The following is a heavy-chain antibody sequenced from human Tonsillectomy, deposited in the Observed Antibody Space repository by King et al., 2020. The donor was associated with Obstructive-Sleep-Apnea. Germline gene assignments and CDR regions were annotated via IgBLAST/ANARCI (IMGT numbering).Heavy chain of an antibody. D-gene: IGHD6-19*01. CDR2: IYHSGST. CDR1: GNSISSGYY. J-gene: IGHJ1*01. CDR3: ARGRSGWSEYFQH. Sequence: QLQESGPGLVKPSETLSLICTVSGNSISSGYYWGWIRQPPGKGLEWIGSIYHSGSTYYNPSLKSRVTISVDTSKDQFSLKVNSVTAADTAVYYCARGRSGWSEYFQHWGQGTLVTVPS. V-gene: IGHV4-38-2*02.